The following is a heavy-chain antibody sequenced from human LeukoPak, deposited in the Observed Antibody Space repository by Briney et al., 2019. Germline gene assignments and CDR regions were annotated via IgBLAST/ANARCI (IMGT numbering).Heavy chain of an antibody. CDR3: ARDYSYGDYVGAFDI. J-gene: IGHJ3*02. D-gene: IGHD4-17*01. V-gene: IGHV3-53*01. CDR2: IYSGGST. CDR1: GFTVSSNY. Sequence: GGSLRLSCAASGFTVSSNYMSWVRQAPGKGLEWVSVIYSGGSTYYADSVKGRFTISRDNSKNTLYLQMNSLRAEDTAVYYCARDYSYGDYVGAFDIWGQGTMVTVSS.